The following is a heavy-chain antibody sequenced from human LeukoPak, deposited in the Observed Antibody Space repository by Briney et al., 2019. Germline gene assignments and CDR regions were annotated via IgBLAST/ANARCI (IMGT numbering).Heavy chain of an antibody. D-gene: IGHD4-17*01. CDR3: ARDRDYAFDY. CDR1: GFTFSSYG. J-gene: IGHJ4*02. CDR2: IRYDGSNK. V-gene: IGHV3-30*02. Sequence: GGSLRLSCAASGFTFSSYGMYWVRQAPGKGLEWVAFIRYDGSNKYYADSVKGRFTVSRDNAKNSLYLQMNSLRAEDTAVYYCARDRDYAFDYWGQGTLVTVSS.